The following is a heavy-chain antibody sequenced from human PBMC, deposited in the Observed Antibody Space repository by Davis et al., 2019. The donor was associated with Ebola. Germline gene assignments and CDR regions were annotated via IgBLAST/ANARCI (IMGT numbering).Heavy chain of an antibody. J-gene: IGHJ3*01. CDR3: AKDTSNVWFDV. CDR2: LGLSADT. Sequence: GGSLRLSCAASGFVFISYVMSWVRRAPGKGLEWVSTLGLSADTYYADSVKGRFTISRDNSKNTLHLQMNSLRVEDTAIYYCAKDTSNVWFDVWGQGTMVTVSS. CDR1: GFVFISYV. D-gene: IGHD6-19*01. V-gene: IGHV3-23*01.